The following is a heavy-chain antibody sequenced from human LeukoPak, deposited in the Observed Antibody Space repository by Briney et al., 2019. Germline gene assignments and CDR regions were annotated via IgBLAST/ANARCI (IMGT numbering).Heavy chain of an antibody. J-gene: IGHJ4*02. CDR1: GGSISSGSYS. D-gene: IGHD1-7*01. CDR3: ARDEGGTIGY. CDR2: IYHSGST. Sequence: SQTLPLTCAVSGGSISSGSYSWSWIRQPPGKGLEWIGYIYHSGSTYYNPSLKSRVTISVDRSKNQFSLKLSPVTAADTAVYYCARDEGGTIGYWGQGTLVTVSS. V-gene: IGHV4-30-2*01.